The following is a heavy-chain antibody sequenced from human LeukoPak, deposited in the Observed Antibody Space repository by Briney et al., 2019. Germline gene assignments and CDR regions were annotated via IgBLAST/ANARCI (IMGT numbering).Heavy chain of an antibody. CDR3: ARGNYYGSGSYVDY. V-gene: IGHV4-30-2*01. J-gene: IGHJ4*02. CDR2: IYHSGST. CDR1: GGSISSGGYY. Sequence: SETLSLTCTVSGGSISSGGYYWSWIRQPPGKGLEWIGYIYHSGSTYYNPSLKSRVTISVDRSKNQFSLKLSSVTAADTAVYYCARGNYYGSGSYVDYWGQGTLVTVSS. D-gene: IGHD3-10*01.